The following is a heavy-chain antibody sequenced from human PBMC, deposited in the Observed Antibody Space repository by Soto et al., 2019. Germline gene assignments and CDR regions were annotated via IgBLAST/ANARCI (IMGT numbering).Heavy chain of an antibody. D-gene: IGHD3-22*01. CDR1: GYTFTSYA. CDR3: ARDQRYYDSSGPFDY. Sequence: QVKLVQSGAEVKKPGASVKVSCKASGYTFTSYAMHWVRQAPGQRLEWMGWINAGNGNTKYSQKFQGRVTITRDTSASTAYMELSSLRSEDTAVYYCARDQRYYDSSGPFDYWGQGTLVTVSS. CDR2: INAGNGNT. V-gene: IGHV1-3*01. J-gene: IGHJ4*02.